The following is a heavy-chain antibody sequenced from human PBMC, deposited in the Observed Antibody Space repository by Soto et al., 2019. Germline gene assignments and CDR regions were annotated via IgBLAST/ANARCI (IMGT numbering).Heavy chain of an antibody. Sequence: EVQLVESGGGLVQPGGSLRLSCAASGLTVSTNPMSWVRQAPGKGLEWVSVIYTGGGTHYADSVKGRFTISRDNSKNKVKLQMNSLRPEDTAVYYCAIDGSGHWGQGTLVTGSS. CDR3: AIDGSGH. J-gene: IGHJ4*02. V-gene: IGHV3-66*01. CDR1: GLTVSTNP. CDR2: IYTGGGT.